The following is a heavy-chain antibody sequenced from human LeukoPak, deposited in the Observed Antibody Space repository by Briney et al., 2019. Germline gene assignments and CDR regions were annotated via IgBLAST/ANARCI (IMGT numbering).Heavy chain of an antibody. J-gene: IGHJ5*02. CDR3: ARVGVNNWIYVQWFDP. D-gene: IGHD1-7*01. CDR1: GGSFSGYY. CDR2: INHSGST. V-gene: IGHV4-34*01. Sequence: SETLSLTCAVYGGSFSGYYWSWIRQPPGKGLEWIGEINHSGSTNYNPSLKSRVTISVDTSKNQFSLKLSSVTAADTAVYYCARVGVNNWIYVQWFDPWGQGTLVTVSS.